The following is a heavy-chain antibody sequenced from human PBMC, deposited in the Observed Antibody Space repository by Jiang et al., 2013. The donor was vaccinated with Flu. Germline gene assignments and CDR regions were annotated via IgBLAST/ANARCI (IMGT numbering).Heavy chain of an antibody. J-gene: IGHJ4*02. CDR1: GFTFDDYA. CDR3: ASGTYYYDSSGYYGDY. Sequence: GVVRPGGSLRLSCAASGFTFDDYAMSWVRQAPGKGLEWVSGINWNGGSTGYADSVKGRFTISRDNAKNSLYLQMSSLRAEDTALYYCASGTYYYDSSGYYGDYWGQGTLVTVSS. V-gene: IGHV3-20*04. D-gene: IGHD3-22*01. CDR2: INWNGGST.